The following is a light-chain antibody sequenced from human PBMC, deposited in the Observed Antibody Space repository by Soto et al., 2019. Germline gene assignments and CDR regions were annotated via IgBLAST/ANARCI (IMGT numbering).Light chain of an antibody. CDR2: GAS. CDR1: QRISNS. CDR3: QQYYNWPIT. Sequence: VIAQSPTTLSVSPGERAPLSCRASQRISNSLAWYQQRPGQAPRLLIYGASTRATGIPARFSGSGSGTEFTLTISSLQSEDFAVYYCQQYYNWPITFGQGTRLEIK. J-gene: IGKJ5*01. V-gene: IGKV3-15*01.